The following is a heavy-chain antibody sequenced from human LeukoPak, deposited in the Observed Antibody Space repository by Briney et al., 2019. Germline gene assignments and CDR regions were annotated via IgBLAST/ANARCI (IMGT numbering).Heavy chain of an antibody. J-gene: IGHJ4*02. V-gene: IGHV1-69*01. CDR2: IIPIFGTA. CDR1: GGTFSSYA. CDR3: ARTVSGYSYAFDY. Sequence: GSSVKVSCMASGGTFSSYAISWVRQAPGQGLEWMGGIIPIFGTANYAQKFQGGVTITADESTSTAYMELSSLRSEDTAVYYCARTVSGYSYAFDYWGQGTLVTVSS. D-gene: IGHD5-18*01.